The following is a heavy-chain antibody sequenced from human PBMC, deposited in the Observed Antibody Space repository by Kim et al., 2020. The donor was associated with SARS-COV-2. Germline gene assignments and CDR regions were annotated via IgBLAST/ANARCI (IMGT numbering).Heavy chain of an antibody. CDR1: GYTSTDYY. CDR3: ARRLRDVSGYSWYAY. CDR2: INPNSGGGT. D-gene: IGHD3-22*01. J-gene: IGHJ4*02. V-gene: IGHV1-2*02. Sequence: ASVKVSCKASGYTSTDYYMHWVRQAPGQGLEWMGWINPNSGGGTNYAQKFQGRVTMTRDMSISTAYMELSRLTSDDTAVYYCARRLRDVSGYSWYAYWGQGTLVTVSS.